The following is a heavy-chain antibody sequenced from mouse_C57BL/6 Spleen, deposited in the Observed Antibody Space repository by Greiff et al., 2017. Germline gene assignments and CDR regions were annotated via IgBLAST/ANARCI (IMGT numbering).Heavy chain of an antibody. CDR2: IWSDGST. Sequence: VQLVESGPGLVAPSQSLSITCTVSGFSLTSYGVHWVRQPPGKGLEWLVVIWSDGSTTYNSAPNSRLSISKNNSKSQVFLKMNSLQTGDTAMYYCARQTATRVTTWDSMDDWGQGTSVTVSS. CDR1: GFSLTSYG. J-gene: IGHJ4*01. V-gene: IGHV2-6-1*01. CDR3: ARQTATRVTTWDSMDD. D-gene: IGHD2-2*01.